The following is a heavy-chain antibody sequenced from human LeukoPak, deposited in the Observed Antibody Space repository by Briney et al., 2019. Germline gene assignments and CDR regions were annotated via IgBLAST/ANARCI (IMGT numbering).Heavy chain of an antibody. CDR3: ARDLSNSLGTDY. Sequence: SETLSLTCTVSGYSISSGYYWGWIRQPPGKGLEWIGSIYHSGSTYYNPSLKSRVTISVDTSKNQFSLKLSSVTAADTAVYYCARDLSNSLGTDYWGQGTLVTVSS. CDR1: GYSISSGYY. J-gene: IGHJ4*02. CDR2: IYHSGST. V-gene: IGHV4-38-2*02. D-gene: IGHD2-2*01.